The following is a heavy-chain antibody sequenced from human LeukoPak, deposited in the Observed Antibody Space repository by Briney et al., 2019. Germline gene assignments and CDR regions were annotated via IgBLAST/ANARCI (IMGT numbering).Heavy chain of an antibody. CDR2: ISGSGGST. J-gene: IGHJ4*02. CDR3: AKAGLVGATLAYYFDY. V-gene: IGHV3-23*01. D-gene: IGHD1-26*01. Sequence: GGSLRLSCAASGFTFSDYYMSWVRQAPGKGLEWVSAISGSGGSTYYADSVKGRFTISRDNSKNTLYLQMNSLRAEDTAVYYCAKAGLVGATLAYYFDYWGQGTLVTVSS. CDR1: GFTFSDYY.